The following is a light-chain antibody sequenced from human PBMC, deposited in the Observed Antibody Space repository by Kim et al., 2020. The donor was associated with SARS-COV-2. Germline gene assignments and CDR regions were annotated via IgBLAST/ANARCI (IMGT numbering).Light chain of an antibody. CDR2: AAS. J-gene: IGKJ3*01. Sequence: DIQMTQSPSSVSASVGDKVTITCRASQGISTWLAWYQQKPGKAPKLLTYAASDLQSGVPSRFSGSGSGTDFTLTINNLQPEDFATYSCQQSYSLPPTFGPGTKVDIK. V-gene: IGKV1-12*01. CDR1: QGISTW. CDR3: QQSYSLPPT.